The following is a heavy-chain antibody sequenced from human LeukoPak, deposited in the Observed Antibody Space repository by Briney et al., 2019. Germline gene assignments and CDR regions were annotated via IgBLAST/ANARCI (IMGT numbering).Heavy chain of an antibody. D-gene: IGHD4-17*01. CDR1: GFTFSSYA. V-gene: IGHV3-30-3*01. Sequence: GGSLRLSCAASGFTFSSYAMHRVRQAPGTGLERVAVISYEGSKKYYADSVKGRFTISRDNSKNTLYLQMNSLRAEDTAVYYCARDGAYGHRGYFDYWGQGTLVTVSS. CDR3: ARDGAYGHRGYFDY. CDR2: ISYEGSKK. J-gene: IGHJ4*02.